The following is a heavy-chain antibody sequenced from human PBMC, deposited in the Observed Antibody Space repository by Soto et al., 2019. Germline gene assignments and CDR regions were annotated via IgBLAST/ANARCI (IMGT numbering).Heavy chain of an antibody. CDR3: ARGRDYYDSSGYSNWFDP. D-gene: IGHD3-22*01. Sequence: SVKVSCKASGGTFSSYAISWVRQAPGQGLEWMGGIIPIFGTANYAQKFQGRVTITADESTSTAYMELSSLRSEDTAVYYCARGRDYYDSSGYSNWFDPWGQGTLVTVSS. J-gene: IGHJ5*02. V-gene: IGHV1-69*13. CDR2: IIPIFGTA. CDR1: GGTFSSYA.